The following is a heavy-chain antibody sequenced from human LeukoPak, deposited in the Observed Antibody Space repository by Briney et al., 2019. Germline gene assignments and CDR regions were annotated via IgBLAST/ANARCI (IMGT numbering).Heavy chain of an antibody. Sequence: PGGSLRLSCAASGLTFSSYWMHWVRQAPGKGLVWVSRINSDGSSTNYADSVKGRFTISRDNAKNTPYLQMNSLRAEDTAVYYCVSQYFDLWGQGTLVTVSS. CDR2: INSDGSST. V-gene: IGHV3-74*01. J-gene: IGHJ4*02. CDR3: VSQYFDL. CDR1: GLTFSSYW.